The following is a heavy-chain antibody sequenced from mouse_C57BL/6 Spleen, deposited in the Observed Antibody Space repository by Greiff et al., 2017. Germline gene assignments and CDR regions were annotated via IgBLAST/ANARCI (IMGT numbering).Heavy chain of an antibody. V-gene: IGHV5-9*01. CDR3: ARQTGFYYAMDY. CDR1: GFTFSSYT. CDR2: ISGGGGNT. J-gene: IGHJ4*01. D-gene: IGHD4-1*01. Sequence: EVKLMESGGGLVKPGGSLKLSCAASGFTFSSYTMSWVRQTPEKRLEWVATISGGGGNTYYPDSVKGRFTISRDNAKNTLYLQMSSLRSEDTALYYCARQTGFYYAMDYWGQGTSVTVSS.